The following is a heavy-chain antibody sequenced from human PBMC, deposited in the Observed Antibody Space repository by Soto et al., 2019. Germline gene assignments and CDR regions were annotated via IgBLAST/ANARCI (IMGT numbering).Heavy chain of an antibody. CDR2: INHSGST. CDR1: GGPFSGYY. Sequence: SETLSLTCAVYGGPFSGYYWSWIRQPPGKGLEWIGEINHSGSTNYNPSLKSRVTISEDTSKNQFSLKLSSVTAADTAVYYCARRLYYYYAMDVWGQGTTVTV. D-gene: IGHD4-17*01. J-gene: IGHJ6*02. CDR3: ARRLYYYYAMDV. V-gene: IGHV4-34*01.